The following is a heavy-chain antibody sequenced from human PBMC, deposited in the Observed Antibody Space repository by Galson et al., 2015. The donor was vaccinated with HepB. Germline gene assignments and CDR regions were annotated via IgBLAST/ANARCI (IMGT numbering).Heavy chain of an antibody. CDR1: DFSFTSAW. CDR3: ASHGRDFLSIYWYLHV. Sequence: SLRLSCAASDFSFTSAWLNWVREAPGKGLEWVGRIKSKLEGGTIEYAAPVKGRFVISRDDSKKQLYLQMNSLKMEDTGVYYCASHGRDFLSIYWYLHVWGHGTPVTVSS. D-gene: IGHD2/OR15-2a*01. J-gene: IGHJ2*01. CDR2: IKSKLEGGTI. V-gene: IGHV3-15*07.